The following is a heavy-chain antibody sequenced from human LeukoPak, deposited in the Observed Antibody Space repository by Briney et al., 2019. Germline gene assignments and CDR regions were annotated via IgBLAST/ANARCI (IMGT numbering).Heavy chain of an antibody. CDR1: GFTLNTYW. CDR2: IYSDGGRT. CDR3: ARSGSGGAFDM. V-gene: IGHV3-74*01. J-gene: IGHJ3*02. Sequence: SGGSLRLSCAGSGFTLNTYWMHWVCQGPGKGLVWVSRIYSDGGRTNYADSVKGRFTISGDTAKNTLYLQMNSLRAEDTAVYYCARSGSGGAFDMWGQGTMVTVSS. D-gene: IGHD1-26*01.